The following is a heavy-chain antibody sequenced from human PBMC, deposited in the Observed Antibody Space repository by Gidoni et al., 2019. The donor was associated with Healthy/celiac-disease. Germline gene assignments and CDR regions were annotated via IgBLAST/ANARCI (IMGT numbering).Heavy chain of an antibody. V-gene: IGHV3-23*01. CDR1: GFTFSSYA. CDR2: ISGSGGST. CDR3: AKVRQTRITMVRGKSGHFDY. Sequence: EVQLLESGGGLVQPGGSLRLSCAASGFTFSSYAMSWVRQAPGKGLEWVSAISGSGGSTYYADSVKGRFTISRDNSKNTLYLQMNSLRAEDTAVYYCAKVRQTRITMVRGKSGHFDYWGQGTLVTVSS. D-gene: IGHD3-10*01. J-gene: IGHJ4*02.